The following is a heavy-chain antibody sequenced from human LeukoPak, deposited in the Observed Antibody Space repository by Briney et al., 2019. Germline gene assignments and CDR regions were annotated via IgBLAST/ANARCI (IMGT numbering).Heavy chain of an antibody. CDR2: IYTSVST. J-gene: IGHJ4*02. D-gene: IGHD3-9*01. CDR3: ARETLTFPDF. Sequence: SETLSLTCTVSGGSLSSYSWSWIRQPAGKGLEWIGRIYTSVSTSYNASLTSRVSMSLDTSKKQISLKLSSVTAADTAVYYCARETLTFPDFWGQGTLVTVSS. CDR1: GGSLSSYS. V-gene: IGHV4-4*07.